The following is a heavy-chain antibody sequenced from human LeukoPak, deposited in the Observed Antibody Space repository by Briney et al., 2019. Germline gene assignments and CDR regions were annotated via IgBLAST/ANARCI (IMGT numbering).Heavy chain of an antibody. CDR3: AKESLRDGSGSYYFDY. CDR1: GYIFTSYY. Sequence: ASVKVSCKASGYIFTSYYIHWVRQAPGQGLEWMGLINPSVGSTTHAQKFQGRVTMTRDTSTSTVYMELSRLRSEDTAVYYCAKESLRDGSGSYYFDYWGQGTLVTVSS. V-gene: IGHV1-46*01. D-gene: IGHD3-10*01. J-gene: IGHJ4*02. CDR2: INPSVGST.